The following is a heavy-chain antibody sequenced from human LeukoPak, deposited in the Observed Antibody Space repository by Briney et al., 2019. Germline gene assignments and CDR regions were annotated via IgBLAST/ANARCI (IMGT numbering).Heavy chain of an antibody. CDR3: AAKGNGYTGIYVFAH. V-gene: IGHV3-30*04. J-gene: IGHJ4*02. CDR2: ISYDGTNK. Sequence: GGSLRLSCAASGFTFSSHAVHWVRQAPGKGLEWVAVISYDGTNKYYADSVKGRFTISRDNSKNTLYLQMNSLRAEGTAVYFCAAKGNGYTGIYVFAHWGKGTLVTVSS. CDR1: GFTFSSHA. D-gene: IGHD5-12*01.